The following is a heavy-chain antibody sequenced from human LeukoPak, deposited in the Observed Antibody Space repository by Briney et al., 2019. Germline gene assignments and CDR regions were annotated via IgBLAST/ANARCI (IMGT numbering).Heavy chain of an antibody. CDR2: ISADNGNT. V-gene: IGHV1-18*01. D-gene: IGHD6-19*01. CDR3: ARVRSGWSPVDY. Sequence: ASVKVSCKASGYTFTNYGICWVRQAPGQGLEWMGWISADNGNTKFAQNFQGRVTMTTDTSTNTAYMELRNLRSDDTAVYYCARVRSGWSPVDYWGQGTLVTVS. J-gene: IGHJ4*02. CDR1: GYTFTNYG.